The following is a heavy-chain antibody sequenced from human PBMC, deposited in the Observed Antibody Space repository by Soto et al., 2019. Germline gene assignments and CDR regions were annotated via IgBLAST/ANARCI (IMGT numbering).Heavy chain of an antibody. V-gene: IGHV3-11*06. D-gene: IGHD4-17*01. CDR2: SSPRGTYK. CDR1: GFTLGDYY. CDR3: VKDHLMNTVTTGGY. J-gene: IGHJ4*02. Sequence: QVQLLESGGALVQPGGSLRLSCATSGFTLGDYYMSWIRQAPGKGLEFISYSSPRGTYKNYADSVKGRFTVSRDNAKNSFYLQVNSLRPEDTAVYYCVKDHLMNTVTTGGYWGQGTLVTVSS.